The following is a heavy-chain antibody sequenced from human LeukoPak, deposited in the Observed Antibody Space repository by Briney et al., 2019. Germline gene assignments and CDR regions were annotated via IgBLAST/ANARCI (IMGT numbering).Heavy chain of an antibody. Sequence: ASVKVSCKASGYTFTSYDINWVRQATGQGLEWMGWMNPNGGNTGYAQKFQGRVTMTRNTSISTAYMELSSPRSEDTAVYYCARSIETLTYSSSWYFPVDYWGQGTLVTVSS. CDR3: ARSIETLTYSSSWYFPVDY. CDR1: GYTFTSYD. CDR2: MNPNGGNT. J-gene: IGHJ4*02. V-gene: IGHV1-8*01. D-gene: IGHD6-13*01.